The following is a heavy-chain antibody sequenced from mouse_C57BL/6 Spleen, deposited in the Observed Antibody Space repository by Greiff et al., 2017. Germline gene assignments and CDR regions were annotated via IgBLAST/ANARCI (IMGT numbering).Heavy chain of an antibody. J-gene: IGHJ4*01. CDR2: IYPSDSET. Sequence: QVQLQQPGAELVRPGSSVKLSCKASGYTFTSYWMDWVKQRPGQGLEWIGNIYPSDSETHYNQKFKDKATLTVDKSSSTAYMQLSSLTSEDSAVYYCARKGREYDGLDYYAMDYWGQGTSVTVSS. CDR3: ARKGREYDGLDYYAMDY. CDR1: GYTFTSYW. V-gene: IGHV1-61*01. D-gene: IGHD2-14*01.